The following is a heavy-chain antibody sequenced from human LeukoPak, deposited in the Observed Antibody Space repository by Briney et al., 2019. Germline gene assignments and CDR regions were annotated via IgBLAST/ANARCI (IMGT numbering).Heavy chain of an antibody. CDR3: VRELGAPAAGAFDL. Sequence: PGGSLRLSCAASGLTFSSYWMSWVRQAPGKGLEWVANIKQDGSEKHYVDSVKGRFIISRDNAKNSLFLQMNSLRAEDSALYYCVRELGAPAAGAFDLWGQGTLVTVSS. CDR1: GLTFSSYW. D-gene: IGHD1-26*01. CDR2: IKQDGSEK. V-gene: IGHV3-7*01. J-gene: IGHJ3*01.